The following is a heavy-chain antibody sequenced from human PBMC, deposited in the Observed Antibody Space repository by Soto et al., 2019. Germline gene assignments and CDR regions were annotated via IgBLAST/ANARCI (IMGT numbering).Heavy chain of an antibody. D-gene: IGHD6-19*01. CDR2: IDWDDDK. V-gene: IGHV2-70*01. Sequence: GSGPTLVNPTQTLTLTCPFSAFSLSTSGMCVSWIRQPPGKALEWLALIDWDDDKYYSTSLKTRLTISKDTSKNQVVLTMTNMDPVDTATYYCARIRGVAVAGTGGYYYGMDVWGQGTTVTVSS. J-gene: IGHJ6*02. CDR1: AFSLSTSGMC. CDR3: ARIRGVAVAGTGGYYYGMDV.